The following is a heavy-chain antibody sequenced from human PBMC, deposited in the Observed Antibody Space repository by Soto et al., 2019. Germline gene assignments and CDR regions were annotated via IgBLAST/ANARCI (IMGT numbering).Heavy chain of an antibody. Sequence: SETLSLTCTVSGGSISSSSYYWGWIRQPPGKGLEWIGSIYYSGSTYYNPSLKSRVTISVDTSKNQFSLKLSSVTAADTAVYYCARGLTVARSGCSYWRHGTLFTVPS. V-gene: IGHV4-39*01. D-gene: IGHD3-10*01. CDR3: ARGLTVARSGCSY. CDR2: IYYSGST. J-gene: IGHJ4*01. CDR1: GGSISSSSYY.